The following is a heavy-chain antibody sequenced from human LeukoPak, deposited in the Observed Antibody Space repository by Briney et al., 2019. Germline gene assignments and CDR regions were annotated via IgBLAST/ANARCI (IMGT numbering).Heavy chain of an antibody. CDR1: GGSISSYY. V-gene: IGHV4-59*01. CDR3: AREYGDFFDY. CDR2: IYYSGGT. J-gene: IGHJ4*02. D-gene: IGHD4-17*01. Sequence: SSETLSLTCTVSGGSISSYYWSWIRQPPGRGLEWIAHIYYSGGTNSNPSLRSRVTISVDTSKNQFSLKLSSVTAADTAVYYCAREYGDFFDYWGQGILVTVSS.